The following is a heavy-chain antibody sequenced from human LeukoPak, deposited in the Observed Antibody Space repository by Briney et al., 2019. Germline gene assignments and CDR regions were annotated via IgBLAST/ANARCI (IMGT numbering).Heavy chain of an antibody. CDR2: ISAYNGNT. V-gene: IGHV1-18*01. J-gene: IGHJ6*03. CDR3: ARVPPLDYYYYIDV. CDR1: GYTFTSYG. Sequence: GASVKVSCKASGYTFTSYGISWVRQAPGQGLEWMGWISAYNGNTNYAQKLQGRVTMTTDTSTSTAYMELRSLRSDDTAVYYCARVPPLDYYYYIDVWGKGTTVTVSS. D-gene: IGHD3-16*01.